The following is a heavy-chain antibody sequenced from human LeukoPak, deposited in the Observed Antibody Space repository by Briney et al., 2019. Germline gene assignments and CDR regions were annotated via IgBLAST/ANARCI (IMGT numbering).Heavy chain of an antibody. J-gene: IGHJ4*02. CDR2: ISSSSSYE. D-gene: IGHD1-26*01. Sequence: LSLTCTVSGGSISSYYWSWIRQPPGKGLEWVSYISSSSSYENYADSVRGRFTISRDNAKNSLYLQMNSLRAEDTAVYYCARTYPTYGGSSRGLDYWGRGTLVTVSS. CDR1: GGSISSYY. CDR3: ARTYPTYGGSSRGLDY. V-gene: IGHV3-11*03.